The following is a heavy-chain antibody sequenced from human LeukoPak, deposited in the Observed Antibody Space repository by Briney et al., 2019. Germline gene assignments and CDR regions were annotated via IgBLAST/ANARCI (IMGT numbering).Heavy chain of an antibody. J-gene: IGHJ4*02. D-gene: IGHD5-24*01. Sequence: GGSLRLSCAASGFTFSDYCMSWIRQAPGKGLEWVSYISSSGSTIYYADSVKGRFTISRDNAKNSLYLQMNSLRAEDTAVYYCARDLDGYNYNYFDYWGQGTLVTVSS. CDR3: ARDLDGYNYNYFDY. V-gene: IGHV3-11*01. CDR1: GFTFSDYC. CDR2: ISSSGSTI.